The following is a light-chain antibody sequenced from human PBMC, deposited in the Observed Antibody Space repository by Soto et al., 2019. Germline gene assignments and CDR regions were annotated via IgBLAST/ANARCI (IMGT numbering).Light chain of an antibody. CDR3: SSYTSSSPWV. J-gene: IGLJ3*02. CDR1: SSDVGGYNY. V-gene: IGLV2-14*01. Sequence: QSALTQPASVSGSPGQSITISCTGTSSDVGGYNYVSWYQQHPGKAPKLMIYEVSNRPSGVSNRFSGSKSGNTASLTISALQAEDEADYYCSSYTSSSPWVFGGGTKLTVL. CDR2: EVS.